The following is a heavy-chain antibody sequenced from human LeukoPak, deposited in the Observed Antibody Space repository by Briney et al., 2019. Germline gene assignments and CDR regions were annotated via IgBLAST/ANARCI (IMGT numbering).Heavy chain of an antibody. D-gene: IGHD5-18*01. CDR3: ARGHVIQLWDPYYYYGMDV. V-gene: IGHV1-8*01. J-gene: IGHJ6*02. CDR1: GYTFTSYD. Sequence: ASVKVSCKAPGYTFTSYDINWVRQATGQGLEWMGWMNPNSGNTGYAQKFQGRVTMTRNTSISTAYMELSSLRSEDTAVYYCARGHVIQLWDPYYYYGMDVWGQRTTVTVSS. CDR2: MNPNSGNT.